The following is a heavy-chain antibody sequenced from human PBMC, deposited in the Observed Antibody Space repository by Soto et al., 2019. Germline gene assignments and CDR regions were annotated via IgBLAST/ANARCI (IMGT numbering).Heavy chain of an antibody. CDR1: VWSVSLYW. D-gene: IGHD1-7*01. J-gene: IGHJ6*02. CDR3: ARLHWNYTLGLDV. CDR2: ISPGASDT. Sequence: ISCTMSVWSVSLYWMGWEHPTPGKGLEWRGIISPGASDTRYSPPFQGQVTISADKSISTAYLQWSSLKASDTARYYCARLHWNYTLGLDVWGQ. V-gene: IGHV5-51*07.